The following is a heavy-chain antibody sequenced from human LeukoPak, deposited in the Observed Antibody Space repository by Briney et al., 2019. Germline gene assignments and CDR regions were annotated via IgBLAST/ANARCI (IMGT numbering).Heavy chain of an antibody. CDR1: GHTFSSYD. V-gene: IGHV1-8*01. Sequence: ASVKVSCKASGHTFSSYDINWVRQATGQGLEWMGWMNPNSGNRGYAQKLQGRVTMTRNTSISTAYMELSSLRSEDTAVYYCARGDALRNLVDYWGQGTLVTVSS. J-gene: IGHJ4*02. CDR3: ARGDALRNLVDY. CDR2: MNPNSGNR.